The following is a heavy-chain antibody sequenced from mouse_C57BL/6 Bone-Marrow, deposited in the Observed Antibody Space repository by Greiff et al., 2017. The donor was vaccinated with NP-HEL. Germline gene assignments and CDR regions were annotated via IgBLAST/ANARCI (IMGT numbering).Heavy chain of an antibody. CDR1: GFTFSSYG. CDR2: ISSGGSYT. V-gene: IGHV5-6*01. Sequence: EVQGVESGGDLVKPGGSLKLSCAASGFTFSSYGMSWVRQTPDKRLEWVATISSGGSYTYYPDSVKGRFTISRDNAKNTLYLQMSSLKSEDTAMYYCARHKGYYGNYGFFDYWGQGTTLTVSS. CDR3: ARHKGYYGNYGFFDY. J-gene: IGHJ2*01. D-gene: IGHD2-1*01.